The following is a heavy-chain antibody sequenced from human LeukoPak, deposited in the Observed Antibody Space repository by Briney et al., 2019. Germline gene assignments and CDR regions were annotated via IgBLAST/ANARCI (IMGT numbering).Heavy chain of an antibody. J-gene: IGHJ5*02. Sequence: SQTLSLACSISGDSVSSNSAAWNWIRQSPLRGLEWLGRTYYRSKWYNDYAVSVKSRITVKSDTSKNQFSLQLNSVTPEDTAVYYCASTHGHIGHWGQGTLVTVSS. CDR3: ASTHGHIGH. D-gene: IGHD2-8*01. CDR1: GDSVSSNSAA. V-gene: IGHV6-1*01. CDR2: TYYRSKWYN.